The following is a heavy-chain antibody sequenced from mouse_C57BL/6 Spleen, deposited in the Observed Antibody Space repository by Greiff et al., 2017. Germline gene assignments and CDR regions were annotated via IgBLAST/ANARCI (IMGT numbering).Heavy chain of an antibody. Sequence: VQLQQSGPELVKPGASVKISCKASGYTFTDYYMNWVKQSHGKSLEWIGDINPNNGGTSYNQKFKGKATLTVDKSSSTAYMELRSLTSEDSAVYYCARTGWGLAYWGQGTLVTVSA. CDR3: ARTGWGLAY. CDR1: GYTFTDYY. CDR2: INPNNGGT. D-gene: IGHD3-1*01. J-gene: IGHJ3*01. V-gene: IGHV1-26*01.